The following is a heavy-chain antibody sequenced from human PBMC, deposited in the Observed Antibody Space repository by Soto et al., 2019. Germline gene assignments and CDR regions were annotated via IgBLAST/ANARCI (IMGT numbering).Heavy chain of an antibody. CDR1: GFTFTSHN. CDR3: ARELSTLIRAYN. V-gene: IGHV3-21*02. J-gene: IGHJ4*02. D-gene: IGHD2-15*01. Sequence: EVQLVESGGGLVKPGGSLRLSCAASGFTFTSHNIYWFRQAPGKGLEWVSSISPYDHSFYYADSVRGRFTVSKDNAKSSVFLQLDSLRAEDTAIYYCARELSTLIRAYNWCQGTLVTVSS. CDR2: ISPYDHSF.